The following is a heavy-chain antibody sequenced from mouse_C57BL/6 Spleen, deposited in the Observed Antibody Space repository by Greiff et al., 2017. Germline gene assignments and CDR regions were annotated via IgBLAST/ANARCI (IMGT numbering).Heavy chain of an antibody. CDR1: GYAFSSSW. V-gene: IGHV1-82*01. CDR3: ARAYGSFYYAMDY. Sequence: VQLQQSGPELVKPGASVKISCKASGYAFSSSWMNWVKQRPGKGLEWIGRIYPGDGDTNYNGKFKGKATLTADKSSSTAYMQLSSLTSDDSAVYFCARAYGSFYYAMDYWGQGTSVTVSS. D-gene: IGHD1-1*01. CDR2: IYPGDGDT. J-gene: IGHJ4*01.